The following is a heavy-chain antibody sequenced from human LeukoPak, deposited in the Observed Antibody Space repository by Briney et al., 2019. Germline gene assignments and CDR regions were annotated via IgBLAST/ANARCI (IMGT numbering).Heavy chain of an antibody. V-gene: IGHV4-34*01. CDR3: ARRAAAVALDY. CDR2: INHSGST. J-gene: IGHJ4*02. Sequence: SETLSLTCAVYGGSFSGYYWSWIRQPPGKGLEWIGEINHSGSTNYNPSLKSRVTISVDTSKNQFSLKLSSVTATDTAVYYCARRAAAVALDYWGQGTLVTVSS. D-gene: IGHD6-13*01. CDR1: GGSFSGYY.